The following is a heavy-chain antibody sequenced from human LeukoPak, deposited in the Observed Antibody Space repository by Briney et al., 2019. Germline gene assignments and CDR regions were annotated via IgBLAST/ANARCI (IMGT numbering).Heavy chain of an antibody. D-gene: IGHD3-10*01. CDR3: AKDKGSGYYYYGMDV. J-gene: IGHJ6*02. CDR1: GFTFSSYS. V-gene: IGHV3-21*01. CDR2: ISSSSSYI. Sequence: GGSLRLSCAASGFTFSSYSMNWVRQAPGKGLEWVSSISSSSSYIYYADSVKGRFTISRDNAKNSLYLQMNSLRAEDTAVYYCAKDKGSGYYYYGMDVWGQGTTVTVSS.